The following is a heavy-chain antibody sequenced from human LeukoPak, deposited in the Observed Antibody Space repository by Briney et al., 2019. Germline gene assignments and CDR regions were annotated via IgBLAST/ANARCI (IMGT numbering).Heavy chain of an antibody. V-gene: IGHV3-23*01. D-gene: IGHD5-12*01. CDR3: AKDTGSGYDYFSYYFDY. J-gene: IGHJ4*02. CDR2: ISGSGVST. Sequence: GGSLRLSCAASRFTFTNYVMSWVRQAPGKGLEWVTGISGSGVSTYYADSVAGRFTISRDNSENTLYLQMNSLRAEDTAVYYCAKDTGSGYDYFSYYFDYWGQGTLVTVSS. CDR1: RFTFTNYV.